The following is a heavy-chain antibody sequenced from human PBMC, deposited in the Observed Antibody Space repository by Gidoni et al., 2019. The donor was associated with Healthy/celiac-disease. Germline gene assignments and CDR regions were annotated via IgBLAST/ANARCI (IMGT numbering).Heavy chain of an antibody. V-gene: IGHV1-46*03. D-gene: IGHD3-22*01. Sequence: QVQLVQSGAEVKKPGASVKVSCKASGYTFTSYYMHWVRQAPGQGLEWMGIINPSGGSTSYAQKFQGRVTMTRDTSTSTVYMELSSLRSEDTAVYYCAREDTYYYDSSGSLDYWGQGTLVTVSS. CDR2: INPSGGST. J-gene: IGHJ4*02. CDR3: AREDTYYYDSSGSLDY. CDR1: GYTFTSYY.